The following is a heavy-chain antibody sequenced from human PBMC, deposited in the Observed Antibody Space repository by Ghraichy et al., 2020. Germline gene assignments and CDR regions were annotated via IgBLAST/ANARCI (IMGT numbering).Heavy chain of an antibody. J-gene: IGHJ4*02. CDR3: ARGFLED. CDR1: GFTVGTNY. CDR2: IYSGGST. V-gene: IGHV3-53*01. D-gene: IGHD3-3*01. Sequence: LNISCAASGFTVGTNYMTWVRQAPGKGLEWVSVIYSGGSTYYADSVKGRFTISRDNSENTLYLQMNSLRAEDTAVYYCARGFLEDWGQGTLVTVSS.